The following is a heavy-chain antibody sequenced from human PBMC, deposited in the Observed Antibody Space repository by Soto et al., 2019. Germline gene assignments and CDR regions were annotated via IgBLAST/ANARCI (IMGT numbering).Heavy chain of an antibody. J-gene: IGHJ4*02. D-gene: IGHD1-26*01. CDR3: ARRGSGSYYDY. CDR2: ISGSGGST. Sequence: EVQLLESGGVLVQPGRSLRLSCAASGFTFSSYALRWVRQAPVKGLEWVSAISGSGGSTYYADSVKGRFTISRDNSKNTLYLQMNSLRAEDTAVYYCARRGSGSYYDYGRQGPLVPVSA. V-gene: IGHV3-23*01. CDR1: GFTFSSYA.